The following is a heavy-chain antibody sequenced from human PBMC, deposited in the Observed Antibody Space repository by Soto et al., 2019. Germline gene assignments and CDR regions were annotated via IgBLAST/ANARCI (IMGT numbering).Heavy chain of an antibody. CDR1: GYTFTSYD. CDR3: ARGRPRAYYGSGSYYNRGGDY. Sequence: ASVKVSCKASGYTFTSYDINWVRQATGQGLEWMGWMNPNSGNTGYAQKFQGRVTMTRNTSISTAYMELSSLRSEDTAVYYCARGRPRAYYGSGSYYNRGGDYWGQGTLVTVSS. D-gene: IGHD3-10*01. J-gene: IGHJ4*02. CDR2: MNPNSGNT. V-gene: IGHV1-8*02.